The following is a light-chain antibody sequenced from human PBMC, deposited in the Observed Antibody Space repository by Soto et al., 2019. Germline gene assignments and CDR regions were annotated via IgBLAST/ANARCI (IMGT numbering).Light chain of an antibody. V-gene: IGKV1-5*01. J-gene: IGKJ5*01. CDR2: DAS. CDR1: QNIRNL. CDR3: QQYNPYAT. Sequence: EIQLEQSPSALSGAVGDSVTMTCRASQNIRNLLAWDQQKPGKAPKPLIYDASTLKTGVPSRLSASGSGSEFNFSITGLHPDEFPTYICQQYNPYATCAQGTRLEIK.